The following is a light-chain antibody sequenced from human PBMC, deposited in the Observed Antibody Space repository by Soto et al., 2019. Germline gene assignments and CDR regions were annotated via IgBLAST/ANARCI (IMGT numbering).Light chain of an antibody. V-gene: IGKV1-33*01. CDR3: QQYDSLPFT. Sequence: DIQMTQSPSSLSASVGDSVAITCRASQDISNFLNWYQQTPGKAPKLLTYDASDLETVVPSRFSGTGSGTHFTFTISNVQPEDTATYYCQQYDSLPFTFGPGTKVEIK. CDR1: QDISNF. CDR2: DAS. J-gene: IGKJ3*01.